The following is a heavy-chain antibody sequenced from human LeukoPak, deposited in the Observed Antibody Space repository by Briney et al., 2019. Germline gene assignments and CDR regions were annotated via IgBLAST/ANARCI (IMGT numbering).Heavy chain of an antibody. D-gene: IGHD2-15*01. CDR1: GCSISSYY. Sequence: SETLSLTCTVSGCSISSYYWSWIRQPPGKELEWIGYIYYSGSTNYNPSLKSRVTISVDTSKNQFSLKLSSVTAADTAVYYCAREGSNGGLDYWGQGTLVTVSS. CDR2: IYYSGST. J-gene: IGHJ4*02. V-gene: IGHV4-59*01. CDR3: AREGSNGGLDY.